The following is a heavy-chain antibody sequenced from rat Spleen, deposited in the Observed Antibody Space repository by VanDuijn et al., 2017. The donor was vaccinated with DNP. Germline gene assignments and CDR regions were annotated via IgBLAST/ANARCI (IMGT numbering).Heavy chain of an antibody. D-gene: IGHD1-11*01. J-gene: IGHJ4*01. CDR2: ISYDGSST. CDR3: ARHYGGDAMDA. V-gene: IGHV5-7*01. CDR1: GFSFSDYY. Sequence: EVQLVESGGGFVQPGRSLKLSCAASGFSFSDYYMAWVRQAPGKSLEWVASISYDGSSTYYRDSVKGRFTISRDNAKNTLYLQMDSLRSEDTATYYCARHYGGDAMDAWGQGTSVTVSS.